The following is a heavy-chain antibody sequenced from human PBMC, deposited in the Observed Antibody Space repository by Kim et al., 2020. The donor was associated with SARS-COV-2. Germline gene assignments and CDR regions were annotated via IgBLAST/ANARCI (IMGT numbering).Heavy chain of an antibody. CDR1: GGTFSSYA. D-gene: IGHD3-22*01. CDR3: ARAHYYDSSGYHGWFDP. J-gene: IGHJ5*02. V-gene: IGHV1-69*13. Sequence: SVKVSCKASGGTFSSYAISWVRQAPGQGLEWMGGIIPIFGTANYAQKFQGRVTITADESTSTAYMELSSLRSEDTAVYYCARAHYYDSSGYHGWFDPWGQGTLVTVSS. CDR2: IIPIFGTA.